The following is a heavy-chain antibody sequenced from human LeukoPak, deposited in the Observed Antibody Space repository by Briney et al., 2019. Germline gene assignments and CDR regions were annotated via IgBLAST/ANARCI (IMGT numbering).Heavy chain of an antibody. Sequence: GGSLRLSRAASGFTFSSYGMHWVRQAPGKGLEWVAVIWYDGSNKYYADSVKGRFTISRDNSKNTLYLQMNSLRAEDTAVYYCAKATGEAAHPDYWGQGTLVTVSS. CDR1: GFTFSSYG. CDR3: AKATGEAAHPDY. D-gene: IGHD2-15*01. J-gene: IGHJ4*02. V-gene: IGHV3-33*06. CDR2: IWYDGSNK.